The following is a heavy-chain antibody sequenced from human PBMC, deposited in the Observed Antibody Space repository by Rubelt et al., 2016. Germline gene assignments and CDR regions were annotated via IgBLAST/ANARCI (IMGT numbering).Heavy chain of an antibody. CDR1: GFTFSSYG. Sequence: QVQLVESGGGVVQPGRSLRLSCAASGFTFSSYGMHWVRQAPGKGLEWVAVIWYDGSNKYYADSVKGRFTISRDNSKNTLYLQMNSLRAEDTAVYYCARDIVGATYNIPKNWGQGTLVTVSS. V-gene: IGHV3-33*01. CDR2: IWYDGSNK. J-gene: IGHJ4*02. D-gene: IGHD1-26*01. CDR3: ARDIVGATYNIPKN.